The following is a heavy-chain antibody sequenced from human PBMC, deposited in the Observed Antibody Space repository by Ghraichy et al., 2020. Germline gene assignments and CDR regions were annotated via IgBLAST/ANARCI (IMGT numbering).Heavy chain of an antibody. D-gene: IGHD3-22*01. CDR1: GGSFSDYY. CDR3: ARGPYYYDSTGYSFASAFVI. CDR2: INRGGST. J-gene: IGHJ3*02. V-gene: IGHV4-34*01. Sequence: SGTLSLTCAVYGGSFSDYYWSWIRQPPGKGLEWIGEINRGGSTNFNPSLKSRVTMSLDTSTNQFSLKLSSVPAADTAVYFCARGPYYYDSTGYSFASAFVIWGQGTMVTGTS.